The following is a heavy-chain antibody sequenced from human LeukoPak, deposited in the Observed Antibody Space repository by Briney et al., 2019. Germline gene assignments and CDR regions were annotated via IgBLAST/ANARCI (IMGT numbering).Heavy chain of an antibody. D-gene: IGHD4-17*01. CDR2: IWYDGSNK. Sequence: GGSLRLSCAASGFTFSSYGVHWVRQAPGKGLEWVAVIWYDGSNKYYADSVKGRFTISRDNSKNTLYLQMNSLRAEDTAVYYCARDPADYGDYDFDYWGQGTLVTVSS. J-gene: IGHJ4*02. CDR1: GFTFSSYG. CDR3: ARDPADYGDYDFDY. V-gene: IGHV3-33*01.